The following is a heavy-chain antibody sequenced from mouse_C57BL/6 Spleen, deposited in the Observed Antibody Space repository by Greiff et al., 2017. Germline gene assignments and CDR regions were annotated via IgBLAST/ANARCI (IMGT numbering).Heavy chain of an antibody. D-gene: IGHD2-4*01. CDR1: GYSFTDYN. J-gene: IGHJ3*01. CDR2: INPNYGTT. CDR3: ASPIYYDYVWFAY. V-gene: IGHV1-39*01. Sequence: VQLQQSGPELVKPGASVKISCKASGYSFTDYNMNWVKQSNGKSLEWIGVINPNYGTTSYNQKFKGKATLTVDQSSSTAYMQRNSLTSEDSAVYYCASPIYYDYVWFAYWGQGTLGTVSA.